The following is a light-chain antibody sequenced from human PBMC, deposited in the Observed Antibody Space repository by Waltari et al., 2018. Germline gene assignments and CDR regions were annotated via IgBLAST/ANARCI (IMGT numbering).Light chain of an antibody. Sequence: DIQMTQSPSSVSAVVGDRVTTSCRASQGISSWLAWYQQNPGKAPKLLIYAAYSLQSGVPSRFSGSGSGTHFTLTISSLQPEDFATYYCQQANTNTFPPTFGQGTKVEIK. CDR1: QGISSW. CDR3: QQANTNTFPPT. V-gene: IGKV1-12*02. J-gene: IGKJ1*01. CDR2: AAY.